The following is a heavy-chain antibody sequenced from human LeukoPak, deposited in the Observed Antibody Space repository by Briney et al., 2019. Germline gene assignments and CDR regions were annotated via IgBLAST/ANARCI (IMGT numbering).Heavy chain of an antibody. CDR1: GFTFSNYW. J-gene: IGHJ4*02. D-gene: IGHD6-19*01. V-gene: IGHV3-74*01. CDR2: INSDGSST. CDR3: ARVSSGWYYFDY. Sequence: GGSLRLSCAASGFTFSNYWMHWVRQAPGKGLVRVSRINSDGSSTSYAESVKGRFTISRDNAKNTLYLQMNSLRAEDTAVYYCARVSSGWYYFDYWGQGTLVTVSS.